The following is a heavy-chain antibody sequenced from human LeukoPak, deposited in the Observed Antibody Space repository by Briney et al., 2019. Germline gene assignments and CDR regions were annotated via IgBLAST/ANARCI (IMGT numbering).Heavy chain of an antibody. D-gene: IGHD3-22*01. V-gene: IGHV4-38-2*01. CDR1: GYSISSGYY. CDR2: IYHSGST. Sequence: SETLSLTCAVSGYSISSGYYWGWIRQPPGKGLEWIGSIYHSGSTYYNPSLKSRVTISVDTSKNQFSLKLSSVTAADTAVYYCYITTIVVVGNYFDYWGQGTLVTVSS. CDR3: YITTIVVVGNYFDY. J-gene: IGHJ4*02.